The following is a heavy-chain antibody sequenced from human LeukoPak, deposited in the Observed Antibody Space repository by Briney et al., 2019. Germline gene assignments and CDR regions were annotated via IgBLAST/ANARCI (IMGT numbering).Heavy chain of an antibody. CDR3: AKSGDGRSMIVVVITANFDY. V-gene: IGHV3-23*01. J-gene: IGHJ4*02. CDR1: GFTFSDYY. Sequence: GGSLRLSCAASGFTFSDYYMSWIRQAPGNGLEWVSAISGSGGSTYYADSVKGRFTISRGNSKNTLYLQMNSLRAEDTAVYYCAKSGDGRSMIVVVITANFDYWGQGTLVTVSS. D-gene: IGHD3-22*01. CDR2: ISGSGGST.